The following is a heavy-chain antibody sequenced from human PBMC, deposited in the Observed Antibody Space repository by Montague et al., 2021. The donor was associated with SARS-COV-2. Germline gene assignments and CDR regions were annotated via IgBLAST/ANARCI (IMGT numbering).Heavy chain of an antibody. CDR3: ARRGRKLLPVATTIGGFDI. J-gene: IGHJ3*02. Sequence: SETLSLTCTVSGGSISSSHYYWDWIRQPPGKGLEWIGSIYDSGSTYYNPSLKSRVTISVDTSKNHFSLKLSSVTAADTAVYHCARRGRKLLPVATTIGGFDIWGQGTMVTVSS. CDR2: IYDSGST. V-gene: IGHV4-39*02. D-gene: IGHD5-12*01. CDR1: GGSISSSHYY.